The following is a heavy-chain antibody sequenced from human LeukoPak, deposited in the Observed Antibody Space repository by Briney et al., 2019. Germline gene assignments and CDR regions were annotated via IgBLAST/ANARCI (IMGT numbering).Heavy chain of an antibody. CDR2: INPNSGGT. Sequence: GASVKVSCKASGYTFTGYYMHWVRQAPGQGLEWMGWINPNSGGTNYAQKFQGRVTMTRDTSISTAYMELSRLRSDDTAVYYCARDRVGVVATIYDYWGQGTLVTVSS. CDR3: ARDRVGVVATIYDY. D-gene: IGHD5-12*01. J-gene: IGHJ4*02. CDR1: GYTFTGYY. V-gene: IGHV1-2*02.